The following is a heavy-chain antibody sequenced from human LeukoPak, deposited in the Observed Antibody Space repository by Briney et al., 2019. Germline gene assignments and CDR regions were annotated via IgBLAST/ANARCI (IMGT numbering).Heavy chain of an antibody. Sequence: PSETPSLTCAVYGGSFSGYYWSWIRQPPGKGLEWIGEINHSGSTNYNPSLKSRVTISVDTSKNQFSLKLSSVTAADTAVYYCARYNRYNWFDPWGQGTLVTVSS. J-gene: IGHJ5*02. CDR3: ARYNRYNWFDP. D-gene: IGHD1-1*01. CDR1: GGSFSGYY. V-gene: IGHV4-34*01. CDR2: INHSGST.